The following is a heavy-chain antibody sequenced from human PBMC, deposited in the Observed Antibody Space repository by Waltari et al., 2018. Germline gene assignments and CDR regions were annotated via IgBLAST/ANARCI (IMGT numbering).Heavy chain of an antibody. CDR1: GFTFNEDG. V-gene: IGHV3-33*01. J-gene: IGHJ4*02. CDR3: TRVFPGIGIIGNFDQ. CDR2: IWSDGSKV. Sequence: VQSGGGVVQPGKSLRLSCVGSGFTFNEDGMHWVRQAPGKGLEWVAVIWSDGSKVHYADSVQGRFVISRDNSKKTLYLQMNSLRGEDTGLYYCTRVFPGIGIIGNFDQWGQGTQVTVSS.